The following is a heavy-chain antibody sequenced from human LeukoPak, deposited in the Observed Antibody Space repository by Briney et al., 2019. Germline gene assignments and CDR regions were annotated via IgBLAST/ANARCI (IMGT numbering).Heavy chain of an antibody. V-gene: IGHV4-61*05. CDR2: IYYSGST. D-gene: IGHD3-22*01. J-gene: IGHJ3*02. CDR1: GGSISSSSYY. CDR3: ARVKTYYYDSSGSDAFDI. Sequence: KTSETLSLTCTVSGGSISSSSYYWSWIRQPPGKGLEWIGYIYYSGSTNYNPSLKSRVTISVDTSKNQFSLKLSSVTAADTAVYYCARVKTYYYDSSGSDAFDIWGQGTMVTVSS.